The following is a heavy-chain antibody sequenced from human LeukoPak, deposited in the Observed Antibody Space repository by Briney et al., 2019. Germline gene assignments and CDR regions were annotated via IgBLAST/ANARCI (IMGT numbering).Heavy chain of an antibody. CDR2: ITSSSNYI. CDR3: ARDRGYFDN. V-gene: IGHV3-21*01. CDR1: GFTFSIYS. Sequence: GGSLRLSCSASGFTFSIYSMNLVRQAPGKGLEWLSSITSSSNYIYYADSVKGRFTISRDNVQNSLYLQMNSLRAEDTAMYYCARDRGYFDNWGQGTLVTVSS. J-gene: IGHJ4*02.